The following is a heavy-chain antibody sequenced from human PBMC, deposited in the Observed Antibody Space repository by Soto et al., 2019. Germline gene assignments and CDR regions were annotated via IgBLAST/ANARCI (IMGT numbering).Heavy chain of an antibody. V-gene: IGHV4-59*08. CDR3: ARLGAQEIDP. J-gene: IGHJ5*02. CDR2: IYYSGST. CDR1: GGSISSYY. Sequence: SETLSLTCTVSGGSISSYYWNWIRQPPGKGLEWIGYIYYSGSTYYNPSLKSRVTISVDTSKNQFSLKLSSVTAADTAVYYCARLGAQEIDPWGQGTLVTVS. D-gene: IGHD3-16*01.